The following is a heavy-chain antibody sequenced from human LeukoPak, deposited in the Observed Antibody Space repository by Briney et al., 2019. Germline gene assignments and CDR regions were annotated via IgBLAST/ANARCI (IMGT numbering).Heavy chain of an antibody. V-gene: IGHV4-59*01. D-gene: IGHD5-18*01. CDR1: GGSISSYY. J-gene: IGHJ5*01. CDR2: IYYSGST. CDR3: AREKVYGYSYGSWFDS. Sequence: SETLSLTCTVSGGSISSYYWSWIRQPPGKGLEWIGYIYYSGSTNYNPSLKSRVTISVDTSKNQFSLKLSSVTAADTAVYYCAREKVYGYSYGSWFDSWGQGTLVTVSS.